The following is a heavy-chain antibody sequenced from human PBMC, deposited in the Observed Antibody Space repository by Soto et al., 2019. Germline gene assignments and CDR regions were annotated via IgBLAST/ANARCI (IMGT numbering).Heavy chain of an antibody. CDR2: ISGSGGST. V-gene: IGHV3-23*01. Sequence: GGSLRLSCAASGFTFSSYAMSWVRQAPGKGLEWVSAISGSGGSTYYADSVKGRFTISRDNSKNTLYLQMNSLRAEDTAVYYCAKDPWTVVVVAATSFDYWGQGTLVTVSS. J-gene: IGHJ4*02. CDR3: AKDPWTVVVVAATSFDY. CDR1: GFTFSSYA. D-gene: IGHD2-15*01.